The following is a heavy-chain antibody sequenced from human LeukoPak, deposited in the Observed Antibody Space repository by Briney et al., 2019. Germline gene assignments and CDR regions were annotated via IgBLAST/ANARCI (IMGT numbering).Heavy chain of an antibody. CDR3: ARNYYGSGSYYSHFDY. CDR2: TYYRSKWDN. CDR1: GDSVSSNSAT. Sequence: SQTLSLTCAISGDSVSSNSATWNWIRQSPSRGHEWLGRTYYRSKWDNDYAVSVKSRITINPDTSKNQFSLQLKSVTPEDTAVYYCARNYYGSGSYYSHFDYWGQGTLVTVSS. J-gene: IGHJ4*02. D-gene: IGHD3-10*01. V-gene: IGHV6-1*01.